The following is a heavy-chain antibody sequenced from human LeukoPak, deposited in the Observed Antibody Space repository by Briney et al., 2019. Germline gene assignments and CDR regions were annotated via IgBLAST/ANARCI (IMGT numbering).Heavy chain of an antibody. V-gene: IGHV1-8*01. J-gene: IGHJ6*03. D-gene: IGHD1-14*01. Sequence: ASVKVSCKASGYTFTSYDINWVRQATGQGLEWMGWMNPNSGNTGYAQKFQGRVTMTRDTSISTTYMELSSLRSEDPAVYYCARARPENYYYYYMDVWGKGTTVTVSS. CDR2: MNPNSGNT. CDR1: GYTFTSYD. CDR3: ARARPENYYYYYMDV.